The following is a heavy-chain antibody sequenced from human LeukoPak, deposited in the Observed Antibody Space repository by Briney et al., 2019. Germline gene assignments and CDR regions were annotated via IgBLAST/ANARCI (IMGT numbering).Heavy chain of an antibody. CDR2: ISGSGDTI. CDR1: GFTLSLYY. J-gene: IGHJ4*02. CDR3: ARQGSEIDY. V-gene: IGHV3-11*01. Sequence: SGGSLRLSCAASGFTLSLYYMTWIRQAPGKGLEWLSCISGSGDTIYYADSVKGRFTVSRDNAENSLYLQMNSLRAEDTAMYYCARQGSEIDYWGQGTLVTVSS.